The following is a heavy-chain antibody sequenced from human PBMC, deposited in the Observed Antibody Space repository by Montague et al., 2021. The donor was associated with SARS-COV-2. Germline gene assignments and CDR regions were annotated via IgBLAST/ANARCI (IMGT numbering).Heavy chain of an antibody. Sequence: PLRLSCAASGFTFSSYGMHWVRQAPGKGLEWVAVIWYDGSNKYYADSVKGRFTISRDNSKNTLYLQMNSLRAEDTAVYYCARDPQYYDILTGYYTRHYYYYYGMDVWGQGTTVTVSS. V-gene: IGHV3-33*08. D-gene: IGHD3-9*01. J-gene: IGHJ6*02. CDR3: ARDPQYYDILTGYYTRHYYYYYGMDV. CDR1: GFTFSSYG. CDR2: IWYDGSNK.